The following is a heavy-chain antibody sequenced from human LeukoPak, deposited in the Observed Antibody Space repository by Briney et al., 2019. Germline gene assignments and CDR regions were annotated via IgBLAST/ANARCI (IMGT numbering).Heavy chain of an antibody. CDR3: ARISVVPAGIDI. CDR2: IYTSGST. Sequence: SQTLSLTCTVSGGSISGGSYYWSWIRQPAWKGLEWIGRIYTSGSTNYNPSLKSRVTISVDTSKNQFSLKLSSVTAADTAVYYCARISVVPAGIDIWGQGTMVTVSS. V-gene: IGHV4-61*02. CDR1: GGSISGGSYY. J-gene: IGHJ3*02. D-gene: IGHD2-2*01.